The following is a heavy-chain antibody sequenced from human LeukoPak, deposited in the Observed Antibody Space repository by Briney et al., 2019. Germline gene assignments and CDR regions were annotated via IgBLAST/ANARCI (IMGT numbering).Heavy chain of an antibody. J-gene: IGHJ6*02. V-gene: IGHV3-9*01. Sequence: GRSLRLSCAASGFTFDDYAMHWVRQAPGKGLEWVSGISWNSGSIGYADSVKGRFTISRDNAKNSLYLQMNSLRAEDTALYYCAKDIYSSSWSPHYYYYGMDVWGQGTTVTVSS. CDR2: ISWNSGSI. CDR3: AKDIYSSSWSPHYYYYGMDV. CDR1: GFTFDDYA. D-gene: IGHD6-13*01.